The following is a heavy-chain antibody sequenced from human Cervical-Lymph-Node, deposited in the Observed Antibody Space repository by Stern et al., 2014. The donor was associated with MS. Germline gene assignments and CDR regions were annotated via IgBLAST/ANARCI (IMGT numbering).Heavy chain of an antibody. CDR1: GGSISSGNYY. D-gene: IGHD6-19*01. J-gene: IGHJ6*02. CDR2: IHASGTT. V-gene: IGHV4-61*02. CDR3: AGDSSGWYFLGVDV. Sequence: VQLVESGPGLVKPSQTLSLTCTVSGGSISSGNYYWSWIRQPAGKGLEWIRRIHASGTTNYKPSLKTRVTLSVDISKNQFPLNLSSVTAADTAVYYCAGDSSGWYFLGVDVWGQGTTVTVSS.